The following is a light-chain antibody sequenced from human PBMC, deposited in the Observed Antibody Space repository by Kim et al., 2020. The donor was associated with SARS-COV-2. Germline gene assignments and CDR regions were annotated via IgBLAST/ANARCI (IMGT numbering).Light chain of an antibody. CDR1: QSIGTW. J-gene: IGKJ4*01. V-gene: IGKV1-5*03. Sequence: DIQMTQSPSTLSVSVGDRVTITCRASQSIGTWLAWYQQKPGKAPRLLIYEASNLDSGFPSRFSGSGSGTEFTLTISSLQTDDFATYYCQQYNRSPGLTFGGGTKVVIK. CDR2: EAS. CDR3: QQYNRSPGLT.